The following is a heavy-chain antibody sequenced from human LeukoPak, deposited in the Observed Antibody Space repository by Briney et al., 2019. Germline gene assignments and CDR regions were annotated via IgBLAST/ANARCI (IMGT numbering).Heavy chain of an antibody. CDR1: GFTFSSYA. V-gene: IGHV3-23*01. CDR2: ISGSGDST. Sequence: PGGSLRPSCAASGFTFSSYAMSWVRQAPGKGLEWVSAISGSGDSTYYADSVKGRFTISRDNSKNTLYLQMNSLRAEDTAVYYCAKDDSGSPAPPFDYWGQGTLVTVSS. D-gene: IGHD1-26*01. J-gene: IGHJ4*02. CDR3: AKDDSGSPAPPFDY.